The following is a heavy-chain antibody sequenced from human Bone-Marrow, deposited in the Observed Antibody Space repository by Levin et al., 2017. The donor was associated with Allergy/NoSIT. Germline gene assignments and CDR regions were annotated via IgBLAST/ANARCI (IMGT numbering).Heavy chain of an antibody. CDR3: ARATGGPVYYDFWSAQIIRGQGYFDY. CDR2: IYYSGST. D-gene: IGHD3-3*01. CDR1: GGSISSYY. Sequence: SETLSLTCTVSGGSISSYYWSWIRQPPGKGLEWIGYIYYSGSTNYNPSLKSRVTISVDTSKNQFSLKLSSVTAADTAVYYCARATGGPVYYDFWSAQIIRGQGYFDYWGQGTLVTVSS. V-gene: IGHV4-59*01. J-gene: IGHJ4*02.